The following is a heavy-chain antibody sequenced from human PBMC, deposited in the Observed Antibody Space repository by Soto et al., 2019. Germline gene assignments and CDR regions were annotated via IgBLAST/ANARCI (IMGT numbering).Heavy chain of an antibody. CDR3: ARDLVVGYSGAEGGYYYYGMDV. V-gene: IGHV3-48*03. Sequence: EVQLVESGGGLVQPGGSLRLSCAASGFTFSSYEMNWVRQAPGKGREWVSYISSSGSTIYYADSVKGRFTSSRDNAKNSLYLQMNSLRAEDTAVYYCARDLVVGYSGAEGGYYYYGMDVWGQGTTVTVSS. CDR2: ISSSGSTI. CDR1: GFTFSSYE. J-gene: IGHJ6*02. D-gene: IGHD1-26*01.